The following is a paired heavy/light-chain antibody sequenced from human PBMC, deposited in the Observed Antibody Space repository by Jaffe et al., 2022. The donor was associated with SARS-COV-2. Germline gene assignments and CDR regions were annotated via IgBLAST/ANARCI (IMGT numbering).Heavy chain of an antibody. D-gene: IGHD3-3*01. CDR1: GFTFSSYA. V-gene: IGHV3-23*01. J-gene: IGHJ4*02. CDR2: ISGSGGST. CDR3: AKGFDGGWFYDFWSGLDY. Sequence: EVQLLESGGGLVQPGGSLRLSCAASGFTFSSYAMSWVRQAPGKGLEWVSAISGSGGSTYYADSVKGRFTISRDNSKNTLYLQMNSLRAEDTAVYYCAKGFDGGWFYDFWSGLDYWGQGTLVTVSS.
Light chain of an antibody. CDR2: EVS. V-gene: IGLV2-14*01. Sequence: QSALTQPASVSGSPGQSITISCTGTSSDVGGYNYVSWYQQHPGKAPKLMIYEVSNRPSGVPDRFSGSKSGNTASLTISGLQAEDEADYYCSSYTSSSTWVFGGGTKLTVL. CDR1: SSDVGGYNY. CDR3: SSYTSSSTWV. J-gene: IGLJ3*02.